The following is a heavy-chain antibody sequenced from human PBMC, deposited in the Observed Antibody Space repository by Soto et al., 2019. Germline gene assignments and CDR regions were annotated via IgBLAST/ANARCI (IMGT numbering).Heavy chain of an antibody. D-gene: IGHD2-8*01. V-gene: IGHV1-2*04. Sequence: ASVKVSCKASGYSFTDYHIHWVRQAPGQGLEWLGRINPKSGGTSTTQKFQGWVTMTTDTSISTASMELTRLTSDDTAIYYCARGDSTDCSNGVCSFFYNHDMDVWGQGTTVTVSS. CDR1: GYSFTDYH. J-gene: IGHJ6*02. CDR3: ARGDSTDCSNGVCSFFYNHDMDV. CDR2: INPKSGGT.